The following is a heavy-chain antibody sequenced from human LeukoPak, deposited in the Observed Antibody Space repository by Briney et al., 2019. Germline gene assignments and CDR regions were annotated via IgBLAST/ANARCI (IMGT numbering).Heavy chain of an antibody. D-gene: IGHD3-22*01. J-gene: IGHJ3*02. CDR3: ARDHGSWLWGQAAFDI. Sequence: ASVKVPCKASGYTFTGYYMHWVRQAPGQGLEWMGWINPNSGGTNYAQKFQGRVTMTRDTSISTAYMELSRLRSDDTAVYYCARDHGSWLWGQAAFDIWGQGTMVTVSS. CDR2: INPNSGGT. V-gene: IGHV1-2*02. CDR1: GYTFTGYY.